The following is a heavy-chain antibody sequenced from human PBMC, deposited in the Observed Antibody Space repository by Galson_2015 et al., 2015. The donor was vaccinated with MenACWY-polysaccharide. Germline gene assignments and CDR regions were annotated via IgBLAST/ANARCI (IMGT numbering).Heavy chain of an antibody. Sequence: SVKVSCKASGYTFSSYDINWVRQTTRQGLEWMGWMNPNSGNTGYAQKFQGRVTMTRNTSISIAYMELSSLRSEDTAVYYCARGGKYYYDSSGYLNWFGPWCQGTLVTVSS. V-gene: IGHV1-8*01. D-gene: IGHD3-22*01. CDR2: MNPNSGNT. J-gene: IGHJ5*02. CDR1: GYTFSSYD. CDR3: ARGGKYYYDSSGYLNWFGP.